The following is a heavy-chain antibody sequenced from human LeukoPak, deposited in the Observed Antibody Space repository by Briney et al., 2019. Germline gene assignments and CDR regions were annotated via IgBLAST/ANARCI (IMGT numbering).Heavy chain of an antibody. J-gene: IGHJ3*02. D-gene: IGHD3-10*01. CDR2: ISYDGSNK. CDR1: GFTFSSYA. CDR3: ARGRSDAFDI. V-gene: IGHV3-30-3*01. Sequence: PGRSLRLSCAASGFTFSSYAMHWVRQAPGKGLEWVAVISYDGSNKYYADSVKGRFTISRDNSKNTPYLQMNSLRAEDTAVYYCARGRSDAFDIWGQGTMVTVSS.